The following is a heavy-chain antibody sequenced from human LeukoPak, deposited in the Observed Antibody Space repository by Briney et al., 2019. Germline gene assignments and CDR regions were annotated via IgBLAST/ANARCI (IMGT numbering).Heavy chain of an antibody. Sequence: ASVKVSCKASGYTFAIYGISWVRQAPGQGLEWMAWISPYDGDTNYAQNFEGRVTMTTEASTSTAYMELRSLRSDDTAIYYCARDYCTRGGDCYKEDLFNPWGQGTLVTVSS. V-gene: IGHV1-18*01. CDR3: ARDYCTRGGDCYKEDLFNP. D-gene: IGHD2-21*02. CDR1: GYTFAIYG. CDR2: ISPYDGDT. J-gene: IGHJ5*02.